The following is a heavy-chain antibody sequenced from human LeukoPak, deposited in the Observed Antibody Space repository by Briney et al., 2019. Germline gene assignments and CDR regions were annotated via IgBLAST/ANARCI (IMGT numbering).Heavy chain of an antibody. CDR3: AGDPTIAARPMNAFDI. D-gene: IGHD6-6*01. V-gene: IGHV4-59*01. J-gene: IGHJ3*02. CDR1: GGSISSYY. Sequence: SETLSLTCTVSGGSISSYYWSWIRQPPGKGLEWIGYIYYSGSTNYNPSLKSRVTISVDTSKNQFSLKLSSVTAADTAVYYCAGDPTIAARPMNAFDIWGQGTMVTVSS. CDR2: IYYSGST.